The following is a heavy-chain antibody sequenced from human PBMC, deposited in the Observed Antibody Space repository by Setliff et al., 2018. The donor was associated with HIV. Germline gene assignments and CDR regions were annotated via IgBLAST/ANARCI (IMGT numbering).Heavy chain of an antibody. V-gene: IGHV4-59*11. CDR3: ARSPVGAGASFP. Sequence: PSETLSLTCTVSGDSINTHYWSWIRQPPGKGLEWIGCISHSGNTNFNPSLTSRVTISLDTSKNQFSLRLTSLTAADTAIYYCARSPVGAGASFPWGRGILVTVSS. J-gene: IGHJ5*02. CDR2: ISHSGNT. D-gene: IGHD1-26*01. CDR1: GDSINTHY.